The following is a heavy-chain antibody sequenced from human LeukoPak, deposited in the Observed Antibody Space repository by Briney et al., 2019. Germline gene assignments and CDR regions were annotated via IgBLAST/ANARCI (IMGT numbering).Heavy chain of an antibody. CDR2: IYYSGGI. V-gene: IGHV4-28*05. CDR1: GYPISSSNY. J-gene: IGHJ3*02. CDR3: ARKATTGPTKAPFDI. D-gene: IGHD4-17*01. Sequence: PSETLSLTCAVSGYPISSSNYWVWIRQPPGKGLEWIGHIYYSGGIYYNPSLKSRVTMSVDTSKNQFSLKLSSVTAVDTAVYYCARKATTGPTKAPFDIWGQGTMVTVSS.